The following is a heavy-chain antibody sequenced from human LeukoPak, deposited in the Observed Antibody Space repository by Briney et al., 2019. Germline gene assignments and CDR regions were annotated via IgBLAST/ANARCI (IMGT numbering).Heavy chain of an antibody. CDR2: ISYDGSNK. V-gene: IGHV3-30*18. J-gene: IGHJ3*02. Sequence: PGGSLRLSCAASGFTFRSYGMHWVRQAPGKGLEWVAVISYDGSNKYYADSVKGRFTISRDNSKNTLYLQMNSLRAEDTAVYYCAKDLKSPRLGAFDIWGQGTMVTVSS. CDR1: GFTFRSYG. CDR3: AKDLKSPRLGAFDI. D-gene: IGHD3-9*01.